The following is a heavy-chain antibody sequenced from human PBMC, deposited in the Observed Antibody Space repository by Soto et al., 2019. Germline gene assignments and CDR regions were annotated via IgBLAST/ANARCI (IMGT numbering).Heavy chain of an antibody. Sequence: QVQLVQSGAEVKKPGSSVKVSCKASGGTFSSYAISWVRQAPGQGLEWMGGIIPIFGTANYAQKFQGRVTITADDSTSTADMELSRLRSEYTAVYYCARLPVADLDRDYWGEGTRVSVSS. D-gene: IGHD6-19*01. CDR3: ARLPVADLDRDY. CDR2: IIPIFGTA. J-gene: IGHJ4*02. V-gene: IGHV1-69*12. CDR1: GGTFSSYA.